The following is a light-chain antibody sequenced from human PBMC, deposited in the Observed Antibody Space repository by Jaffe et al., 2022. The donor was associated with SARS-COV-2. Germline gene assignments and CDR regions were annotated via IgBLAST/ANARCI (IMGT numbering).Light chain of an antibody. CDR2: CAS. V-gene: IGKV1D-43*01. CDR3: QQYYSTP. Sequence: AIRMTQSPFSLSASVRDRVTITCWASQGISSYLAWYQQKPAEAPNLFIYCASSLQSGVPSRFSGSGSGTDYTLTISSLQPEDFATYYCQQYYSTPFGGGTKVEIK. CDR1: QGISSY. J-gene: IGKJ4*01.